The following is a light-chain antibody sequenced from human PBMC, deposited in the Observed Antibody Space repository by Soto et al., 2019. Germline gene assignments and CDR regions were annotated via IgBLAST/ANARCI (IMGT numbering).Light chain of an antibody. V-gene: IGKV1-27*01. CDR3: QKYSSVPV. CDR2: AAS. Sequence: DIKMTQSPTSLSASVGDRVTITCRASQGIRTVVSWYQQKPGKAPKLLIYAASTLQSGVPSRFSGSGSVTDFTLTINSLQPEDVATYSCQKYSSVPVFGPGTKVEIK. J-gene: IGKJ3*01. CDR1: QGIRTV.